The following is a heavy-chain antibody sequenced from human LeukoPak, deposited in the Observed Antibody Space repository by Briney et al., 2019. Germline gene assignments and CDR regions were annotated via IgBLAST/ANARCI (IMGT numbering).Heavy chain of an antibody. J-gene: IGHJ6*03. D-gene: IGHD2-15*01. V-gene: IGHV7-4-1*04. CDR3: VRNGAIVYYYYMDV. CDR2: INTNTGNP. Sequence: ASVKVSCKASGYTFTSYDINWVRQAPGQGLEWMGWINTNTGNPTYAQGFTGRFVFSLDTSVSMAYLQISSLKAEDTAVYYCVRNGAIVYYYYMDVWGKGTTVTVSS. CDR1: GYTFTSYD.